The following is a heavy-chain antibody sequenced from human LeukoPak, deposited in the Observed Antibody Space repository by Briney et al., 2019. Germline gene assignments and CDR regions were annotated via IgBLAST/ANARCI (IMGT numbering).Heavy chain of an antibody. CDR3: GRETYSGIHRRFDY. D-gene: IGHD1-26*01. Sequence: PSETLSLTCAVYGGSFSGYYWSWIRQPPGKGLEWIGEINHRGSTNYNPSLKSRVTISVDTSKNQFSLKLSSVTAADTAVYYCGRETYSGIHRRFDYWGQGTLVTVSS. CDR1: GGSFSGYY. J-gene: IGHJ4*02. CDR2: INHRGST. V-gene: IGHV4-34*01.